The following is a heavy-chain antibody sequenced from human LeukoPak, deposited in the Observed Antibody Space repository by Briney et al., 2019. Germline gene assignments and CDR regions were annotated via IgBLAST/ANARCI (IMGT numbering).Heavy chain of an antibody. J-gene: IGHJ5*02. D-gene: IGHD2-2*01. CDR3: ARGGVPAAIEKNWFDP. CDR2: INPSGGST. CDR1: GYTFTSYY. Sequence: ASVKVSCKASGYTFTSYYMHWARQAPGQGLEWMGIINPSGGSTSYAQKFQGRVTMTRDTSTSTVYMELSSLRSEDTAVYYCARGGVPAAIEKNWFDPWGQGTLVTVSS. V-gene: IGHV1-46*01.